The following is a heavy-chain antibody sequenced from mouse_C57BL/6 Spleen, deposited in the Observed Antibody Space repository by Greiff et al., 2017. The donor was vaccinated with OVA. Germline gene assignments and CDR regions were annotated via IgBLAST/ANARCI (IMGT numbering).Heavy chain of an antibody. Sequence: EVQLVESGGGLVKPGGSLKLSCAASGFTFSSYTMSWVRQTPEKRLEWVATISGGGGNTYYPDSVKGRFTISRDNAKNTLYLQLSSLRSEDTALYYGARHYGSSYGYFDDWGTGTTVTVSS. CDR1: GFTFSSYT. D-gene: IGHD1-1*01. J-gene: IGHJ1*03. V-gene: IGHV5-9*01. CDR3: ARHYGSSYGYFDD. CDR2: ISGGGGNT.